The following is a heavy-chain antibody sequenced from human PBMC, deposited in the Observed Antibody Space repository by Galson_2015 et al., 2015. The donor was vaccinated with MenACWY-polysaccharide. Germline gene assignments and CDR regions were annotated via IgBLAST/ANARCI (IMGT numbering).Heavy chain of an antibody. D-gene: IGHD3-3*01. CDR3: ARGSDNLSGYWKRVDP. Sequence: SLRLSCAASGFTFSTYAMSWVRQPPGEGLEWIGEVSQSGSTHYNPSLESRVTISVDKSKNQFSLVLRSVTAADTAVYYCARGSDNLSGYWKRVDPWGQGILVIVSS. V-gene: IGHV4-4*02. CDR2: VSQSGST. CDR1: GFTFSTYAM. J-gene: IGHJ5*02.